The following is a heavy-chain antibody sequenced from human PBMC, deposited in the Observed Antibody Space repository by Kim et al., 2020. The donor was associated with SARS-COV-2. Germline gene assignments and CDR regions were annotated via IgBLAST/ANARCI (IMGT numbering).Heavy chain of an antibody. CDR1: GFTFSSYT. CDR3: AGIKGDDIWNGFDP. V-gene: IGHV3-48*02. Sequence: GGSLRLSCAASGFTFSSYTMSWVRQAPGKGLEWVSYISSGSHTIYYADSVKGRFTISRDNAKNSLYLQMNSLRDDDTAVYYCAGIKGDDIWNGFDPWGQGTLVTVAS. J-gene: IGHJ5*02. D-gene: IGHD1-20*01. CDR2: ISSGSHTI.